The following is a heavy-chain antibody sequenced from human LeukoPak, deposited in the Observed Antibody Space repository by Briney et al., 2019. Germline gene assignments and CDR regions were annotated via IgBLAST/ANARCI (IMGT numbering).Heavy chain of an antibody. CDR3: ARLEESLLWFGESHYYSYYYMDV. V-gene: IGHV3-23*01. CDR2: ISGSGGST. Sequence: PGGSLRLSCAASGFTFSSYGMSWVRQAPGKGLEWVSAISGSGGSTYYADSVKGRFTISRDNSKNMLYLQMNSLRAEDTAVYYCARLEESLLWFGESHYYSYYYMDVWGKGTTVTVSS. D-gene: IGHD3-10*01. CDR1: GFTFSSYG. J-gene: IGHJ6*03.